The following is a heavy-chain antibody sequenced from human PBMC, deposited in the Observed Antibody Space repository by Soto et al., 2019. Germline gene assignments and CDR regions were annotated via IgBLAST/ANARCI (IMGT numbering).Heavy chain of an antibody. CDR1: GFTFSSYA. CDR3: ASADGVPDAYDL. Sequence: GGSLRLSCAASGFTFSSYAMHWVRQAPGKGLEYVSAISSNGGSTYYANSVKGRFTISRDNSKNTLYLQMGSLRAEDMAVYYCASADGVPDAYDLWGQGALVIVAS. D-gene: IGHD3-10*01. V-gene: IGHV3-64*01. CDR2: ISSNGGST. J-gene: IGHJ3*01.